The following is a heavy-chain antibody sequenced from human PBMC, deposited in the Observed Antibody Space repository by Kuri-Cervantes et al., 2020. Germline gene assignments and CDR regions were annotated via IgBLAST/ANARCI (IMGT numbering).Heavy chain of an antibody. V-gene: IGHV4-34*01. CDR1: GGSFSGYY. CDR2: INHSGST. D-gene: IGHD1-26*01. CDR3: ARKLHYWYFDL. Sequence: ESLKISCAVYGGSFSGYYWSWIRQPPGKGLEWIGDINHSGSTNYNPSLKSRVTISVDTSKNQFSLKLSSVTAADTAVYYCARKLHYWYFDLWGRGTLVTVSS. J-gene: IGHJ2*01.